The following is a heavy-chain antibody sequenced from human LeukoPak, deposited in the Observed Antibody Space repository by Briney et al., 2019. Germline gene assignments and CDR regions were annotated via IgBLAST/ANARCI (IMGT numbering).Heavy chain of an antibody. CDR1: GGSMFSYY. D-gene: IGHD3-22*01. V-gene: IGHV4-4*08. CDR2: IYSSGIT. J-gene: IGHJ2*01. Sequence: SETLSLTCTVSGGSMFSYYWNWIRQPPGKGLEWIGYIYSSGITNYSPSLRNRGTISVATSRNQFSLRLTSVTAADTAIYYCARRAYYDSSGYHPTSGYFDLWGRGTLVTVSS. CDR3: ARRAYYDSSGYHPTSGYFDL.